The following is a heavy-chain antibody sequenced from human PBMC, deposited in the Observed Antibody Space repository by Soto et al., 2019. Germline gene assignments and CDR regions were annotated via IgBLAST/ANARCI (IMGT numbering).Heavy chain of an antibody. Sequence: PSETLSLTCTVSAGSGNGFFWSWIRQPQGKGLEWIGYVYYTGRTNYTPSLESRVTISVDSSKTHFSLGLSSVTDANTAVYYCRCYSSGVGGDVIGIDLWGQGTMVTVSS. J-gene: IGHJ4*03. CDR1: AGSGNGFF. CDR2: VYYTGRT. CDR3: RCYSSGVGGDVIGIDL. V-gene: IGHV4-59*02. D-gene: IGHD2-15*01.